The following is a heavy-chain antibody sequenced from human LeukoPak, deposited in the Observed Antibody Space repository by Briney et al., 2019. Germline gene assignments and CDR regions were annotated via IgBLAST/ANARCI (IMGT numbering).Heavy chain of an antibody. CDR3: ATGGIAAAGTSWYYGMDV. D-gene: IGHD6-13*01. Sequence: ASVKVSCKVSGYTLTELSMHWVRQAPGKGLEWMGGFDPEDGETIYAQKFQGRVTMTEDTSTDTAYMELSSLRPEDTAVYYCATGGIAAAGTSWYYGMDVWGQGTTVTVSS. J-gene: IGHJ6*02. V-gene: IGHV1-24*01. CDR2: FDPEDGET. CDR1: GYTLTELS.